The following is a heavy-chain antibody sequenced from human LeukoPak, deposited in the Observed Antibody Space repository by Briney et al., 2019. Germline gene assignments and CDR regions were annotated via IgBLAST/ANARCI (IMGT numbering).Heavy chain of an antibody. V-gene: IGHV5-51*01. Sequence: GESLKISCKGSGYSFTNYWIVWVRQMPGRGLEYMGFIYPGDSNTRYSPPFQGQVTISADKSISTAYLQWSSLRSDDTAVYHCARGIRDSGYGIDYWGQGTLVTVSS. J-gene: IGHJ4*02. D-gene: IGHD5-12*01. CDR1: GYSFTNYW. CDR2: IYPGDSNT. CDR3: ARGIRDSGYGIDY.